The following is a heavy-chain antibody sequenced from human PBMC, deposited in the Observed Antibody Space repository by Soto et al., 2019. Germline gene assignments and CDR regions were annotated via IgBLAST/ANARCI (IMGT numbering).Heavy chain of an antibody. J-gene: IGHJ5*02. CDR1: GYTFTSYG. D-gene: IGHD3-22*01. CDR3: AKQYDSSGYLDWFDP. CDR2: ISAYNGNT. V-gene: IGHV1-18*01. Sequence: ASVKVSCKASGYTFTSYGISWVRQASGQGLEWMGWISAYNGNTNYAQKLQGRVTMTTDTSTSTAYMELRSLRSDGTAVYYCAKQYDSSGYLDWFDPWGQGTLVTV.